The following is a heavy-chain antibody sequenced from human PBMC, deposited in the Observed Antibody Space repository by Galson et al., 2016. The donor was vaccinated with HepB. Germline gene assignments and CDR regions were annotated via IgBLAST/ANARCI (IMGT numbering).Heavy chain of an antibody. V-gene: IGHV1-69*13. CDR1: GGTFSSYA. Sequence: SVKVSCKASGGTFSSYAISWVRQAPGQGLEWMGGIIPIFGTANYAQKFQGRVTITADESTSTAYMELSSLRSEDTAVYYCARAAVVPGARMVFDPWGQGTLVTVSS. J-gene: IGHJ5*02. CDR2: IIPIFGTA. CDR3: ARAAVVPGARMVFDP. D-gene: IGHD2-2*01.